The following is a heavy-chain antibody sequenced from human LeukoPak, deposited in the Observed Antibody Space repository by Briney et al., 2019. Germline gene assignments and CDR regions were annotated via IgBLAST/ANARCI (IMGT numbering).Heavy chain of an antibody. Sequence: GGSLRLSCAASGFTFSSYAMTWVRQAPGKGLEWVSAISGSGGTTYYADSVKGRFTISRDNSKNTLYLQMNSLRAEDTAVYYCAKEEVIAVIGPFDYWGQGTLVTVSS. D-gene: IGHD6-19*01. CDR1: GFTFSSYA. CDR2: ISGSGGTT. CDR3: AKEEVIAVIGPFDY. V-gene: IGHV3-23*01. J-gene: IGHJ4*02.